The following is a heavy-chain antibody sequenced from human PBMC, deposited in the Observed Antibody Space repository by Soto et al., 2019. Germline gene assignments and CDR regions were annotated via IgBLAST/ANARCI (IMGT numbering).Heavy chain of an antibody. CDR2: IYYSGST. V-gene: IGHV4-59*01. CDR1: GGSISSYY. CDR3: ASLLIKWFDP. J-gene: IGHJ5*02. Sequence: QVQLQESGPGLVKPSETLSLTCTVSGGSISSYYWSWIRQPPGKGLEWIGYIYYSGSTNYNPSLKSRVTISVDTSKNQFSLKLSSVTAADTAVYYCASLLIKWFDPWGQGTLVTVSS. D-gene: IGHD2-8*01.